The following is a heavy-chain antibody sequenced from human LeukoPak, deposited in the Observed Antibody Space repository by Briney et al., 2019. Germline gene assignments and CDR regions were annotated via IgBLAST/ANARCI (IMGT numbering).Heavy chain of an antibody. CDR1: AGSISSNSYY. V-gene: IGHV4-39*07. D-gene: IGHD4-23*01. CDR3: ARGLPTVARKGLDY. J-gene: IGHJ4*02. Sequence: SETLSLTCTVSAGSISSNSYYWGWIRQPPGKGLEWIGSIYYSGTTYYNPSLKSRVTISLDTSKNQFSLKLSSVTAADTAVYYCARGLPTVARKGLDYWGQGTLVTASS. CDR2: IYYSGTT.